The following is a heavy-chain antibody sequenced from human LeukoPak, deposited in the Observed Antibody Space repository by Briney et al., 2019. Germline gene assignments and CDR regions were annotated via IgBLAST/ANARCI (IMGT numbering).Heavy chain of an antibody. CDR3: ARQHCSGGDCYLFD. V-gene: IGHV3-33*01. CDR1: GFTFSSYG. Sequence: GGSLRLSCAASGFTFSSYGMHWVRQAPGKGLEWVALIWYDGNNKYYADSVKGRFTISRDNSKNTLYLQLNSLRAEDTAVYYCARQHCSGGDCYLFDWGQGTLVTVSS. CDR2: IWYDGNNK. J-gene: IGHJ4*02. D-gene: IGHD2-15*01.